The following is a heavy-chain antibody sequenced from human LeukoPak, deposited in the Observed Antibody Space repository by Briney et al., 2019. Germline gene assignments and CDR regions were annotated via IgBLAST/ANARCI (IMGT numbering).Heavy chain of an antibody. CDR2: IYYSGST. J-gene: IGHJ4*02. CDR1: GGSISRYY. D-gene: IGHD3-10*01. CDR3: ARDAHPYGSGSYLFDY. Sequence: SETLSLTCTVSGGSISRYYWSWIRKPPGKGLEWIGYIYYSGSTNYNPSLKSRVTISVDTSKNQFSLKLSSVTAADTAVYYCARDAHPYGSGSYLFDYWGQGTLVTVSS. V-gene: IGHV4-59*01.